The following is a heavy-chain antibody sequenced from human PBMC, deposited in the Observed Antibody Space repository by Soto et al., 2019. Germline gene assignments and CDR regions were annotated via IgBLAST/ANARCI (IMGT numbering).Heavy chain of an antibody. J-gene: IGHJ6*03. V-gene: IGHV3-33*06. Sequence: GGSLRLSCAASGFTFSSYGMHWVRQAPGKGLEWVAVIWYDGSNKYYADSVKGRFTISRDNSKNTLYLQMNSLRAEDTAVYYCANWAARLTMREYYYYYMDVWGKGTTVTVSS. CDR3: ANWAARLTMREYYYYYMDV. CDR2: IWYDGSNK. D-gene: IGHD6-6*01. CDR1: GFTFSSYG.